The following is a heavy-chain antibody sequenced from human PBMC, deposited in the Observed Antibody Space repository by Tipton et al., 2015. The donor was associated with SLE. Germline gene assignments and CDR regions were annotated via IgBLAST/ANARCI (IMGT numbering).Heavy chain of an antibody. Sequence: LSLTCAASGFTFSSYWMSWVRQAPGKGLEWVANIKQDGSEKYYVDSVKGRFTISRDNAKNSLYLQMNSLRAEDTAVYYCARGGYYYGSGSPDVFDIWGQGTMVTVSS. CDR3: ARGGYYYGSGSPDVFDI. J-gene: IGHJ3*02. CDR2: IKQDGSEK. V-gene: IGHV3-7*01. CDR1: GFTFSSYW. D-gene: IGHD3-10*01.